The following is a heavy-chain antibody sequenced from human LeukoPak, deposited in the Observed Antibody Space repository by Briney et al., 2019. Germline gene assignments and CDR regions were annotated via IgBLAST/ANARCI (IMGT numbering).Heavy chain of an antibody. CDR2: IKQDGSEK. Sequence: SGGSLRLSCVASGFSLSGYWMYWVRQAPGKGLEWVANIKQDGSEKYYVDSVKGRFTISRDNAKNSLYLQMNSLRAEDTAVYYCAGGGATLDYWGQGTLVTVSS. CDR1: GFSLSGYW. V-gene: IGHV3-7*03. D-gene: IGHD1-26*01. CDR3: AGGGATLDY. J-gene: IGHJ4*02.